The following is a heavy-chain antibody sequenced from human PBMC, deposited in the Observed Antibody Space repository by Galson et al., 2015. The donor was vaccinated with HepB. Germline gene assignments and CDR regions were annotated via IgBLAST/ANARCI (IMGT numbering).Heavy chain of an antibody. J-gene: IGHJ3*02. V-gene: IGHV5-51*01. D-gene: IGHD2-2*01. Sequence: AEVKKPGESLKISCKGSGYTSGYSFANYWIAWVRQMPGKGLEWMGFIYAGDSDTTYSPSFQGQVTISVDKSISTAYLQWSSLKASDTPMYYCANQGYCDSTSCLNGFIWGQGTMVTASS. CDR3: ANQGYCDSTSCLNGFI. CDR2: IYAGDSDT. CDR1: GYTSGYSFANYW.